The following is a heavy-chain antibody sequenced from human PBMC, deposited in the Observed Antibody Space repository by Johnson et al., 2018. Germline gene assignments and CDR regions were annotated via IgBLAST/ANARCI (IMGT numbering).Heavy chain of an antibody. J-gene: IGHJ3*02. Sequence: EVQLVESGGGLVQPGRSLRLSCAASGFTFDDYAMHWVRQAPGKGLEWVSGISWNSVNIGYADSVKGRFTISRDNAKNSLYLQMNCLRAEDTALYDCAKDVGGDSSSSSAFDIWGQGTLVTVSS. V-gene: IGHV3-9*01. D-gene: IGHD6-6*01. CDR2: ISWNSVNI. CDR3: AKDVGGDSSSSSAFDI. CDR1: GFTFDDYA.